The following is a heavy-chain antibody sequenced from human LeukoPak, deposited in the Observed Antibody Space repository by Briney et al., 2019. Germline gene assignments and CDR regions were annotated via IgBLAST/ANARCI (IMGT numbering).Heavy chain of an antibody. V-gene: IGHV5-51*01. CDR1: GYSFTSYW. CDR2: IYPGDSDT. CDR3: ASVVMTTVTTFYFDY. D-gene: IGHD4-17*01. Sequence: GESLKISCKGSGYSFTSYWSGWERQMPGKGLEWMGIIYPGDSDTSYSPSFQGQVTISADKSISTAYLQWSSLKASDTAMYYCASVVMTTVTTFYFDYWGQGTLVTVSS. J-gene: IGHJ4*02.